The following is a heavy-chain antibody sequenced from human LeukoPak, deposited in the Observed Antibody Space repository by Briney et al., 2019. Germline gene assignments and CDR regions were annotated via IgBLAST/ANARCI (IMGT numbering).Heavy chain of an antibody. CDR1: GFTASSSA. CDR3: AKDQVISGSEASDI. CDR2: ISGSGGST. Sequence: GGSLRLSCAASGFTASSSAMSWVRHAPGNGLEWGSAISGSGGSTYYADSVKGRFTISRDNSKNTLYLQMNSLRAEDTAVYYCAKDQVISGSEASDIWGQGTMVTVSS. J-gene: IGHJ3*02. V-gene: IGHV3-23*01. D-gene: IGHD2-21*01.